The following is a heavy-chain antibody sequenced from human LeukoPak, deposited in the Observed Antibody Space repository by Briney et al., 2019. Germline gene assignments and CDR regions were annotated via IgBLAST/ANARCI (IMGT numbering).Heavy chain of an antibody. D-gene: IGHD3-10*01. CDR3: ARKYYYGSGSYYNTYYFDY. Sequence: GESLKISCKGSGYSFTSYWIGWVRQMPGKGLEWMGIIYPGDSDTRYSPSFQGQVTISADKSIFTAYLQWSSLKASDTAMYYCARKYYYGSGSYYNTYYFDYWGQGTLVTVSS. J-gene: IGHJ4*02. V-gene: IGHV5-51*01. CDR2: IYPGDSDT. CDR1: GYSFTSYW.